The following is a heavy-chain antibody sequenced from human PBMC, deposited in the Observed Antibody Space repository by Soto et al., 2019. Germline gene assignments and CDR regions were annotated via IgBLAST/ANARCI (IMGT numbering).Heavy chain of an antibody. CDR2: IYYSGST. D-gene: IGHD7-27*01. CDR3: ARTGDRSGYYYYYMDV. Sequence: SETLSLTCTVSGGSISSYYWTWIRQPPGKGLEWIGYIYYSGSTKYNPSLKSRVTISVDTSKNQFSLKLSSVTAADTAVYYCARTGDRSGYYYYYMDVWGKGTTVTVSS. V-gene: IGHV4-59*08. J-gene: IGHJ6*03. CDR1: GGSISSYY.